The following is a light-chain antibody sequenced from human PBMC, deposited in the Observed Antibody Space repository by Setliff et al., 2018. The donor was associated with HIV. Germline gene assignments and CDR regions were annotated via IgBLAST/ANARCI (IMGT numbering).Light chain of an antibody. CDR3: CSSALILPFF. CDR1: RSDVGVYNY. Sequence: ASVCGSPEQSISIEGTGKRSDVGVYNYVSWYQQHPGKAPKLMIFDVSERPSGVSDRFSGSKSGNTASLTISGLHAADASDYYCCSSALILPFFFSTGTNFTVL. CDR2: DVS. V-gene: IGLV2-14*03. J-gene: IGLJ1*01.